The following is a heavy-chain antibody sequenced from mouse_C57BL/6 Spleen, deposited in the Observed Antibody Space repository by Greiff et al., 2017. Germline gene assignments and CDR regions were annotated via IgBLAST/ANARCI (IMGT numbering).Heavy chain of an antibody. CDR3: ARKIYYYGSSYAMDY. V-gene: IGHV1-55*01. J-gene: IGHJ4*01. CDR1: GYTFTSYW. CDR2: IYPGSGST. Sequence: VQLQQPGAELVKPGASVKMSCKASGYTFTSYWITWVKQRPGQGLEWIGDIYPGSGSTNYNEKFKSKATLTVDTSSSTAYMQLSSLTSEDSAVYYCARKIYYYGSSYAMDYWGQETSVTVSS. D-gene: IGHD1-1*01.